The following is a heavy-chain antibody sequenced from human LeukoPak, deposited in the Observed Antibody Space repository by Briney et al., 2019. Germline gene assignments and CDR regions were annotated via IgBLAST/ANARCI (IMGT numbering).Heavy chain of an antibody. Sequence: SQTLSLTCAISGDNVSSNSVAWNWIRQSLSRGLEWLGRTNYRSKWYTDYAVSVKGRITINPDTSKNQFSLQLNSVTPEDTAVYYCARGGGYCSNTICYSAWFGPWGQGTLVTVFS. D-gene: IGHD2-2*01. CDR1: GDNVSSNSVA. J-gene: IGHJ5*02. CDR2: TNYRSKWYT. CDR3: ARGGGYCSNTICYSAWFGP. V-gene: IGHV6-1*01.